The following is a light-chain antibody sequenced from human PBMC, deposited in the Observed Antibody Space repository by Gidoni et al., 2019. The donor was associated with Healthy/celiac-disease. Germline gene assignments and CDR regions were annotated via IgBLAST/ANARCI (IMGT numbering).Light chain of an antibody. CDR1: SSDVGGYTY. J-gene: IGLJ3*02. V-gene: IGLV2-14*01. Sequence: QSALTQPASVAGFPGPSITISCTGTSSDVGGYTYVTWYQQHQGQAPKLMIDEVSNRPSGVSTRFSGSKSGNTAALTISGLQAEDEADYYCSSYTSSSKVFGGGTKLTVL. CDR2: EVS. CDR3: SSYTSSSKV.